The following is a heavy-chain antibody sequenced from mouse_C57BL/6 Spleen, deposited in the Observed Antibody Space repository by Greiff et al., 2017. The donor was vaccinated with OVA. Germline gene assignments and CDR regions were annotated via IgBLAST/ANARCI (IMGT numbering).Heavy chain of an antibody. CDR1: GFTFSDYG. D-gene: IGHD2-4*01. CDR3: ARRAYDYYFDY. V-gene: IGHV5-17*01. J-gene: IGHJ2*01. Sequence: EVHLVESGGGLVKPGGSLKLTCAASGFTFSDYGIHWVRQAPEKGLEWVAYISSGSSTLYYEDTVKGRFTISRDNAKNTLFLQLTSLRSEDTAMYYCARRAYDYYFDYWGQGTTLTVSS. CDR2: ISSGSSTL.